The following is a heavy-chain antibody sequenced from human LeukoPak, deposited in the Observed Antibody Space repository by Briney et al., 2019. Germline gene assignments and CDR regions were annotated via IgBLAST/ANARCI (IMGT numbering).Heavy chain of an antibody. D-gene: IGHD3-10*01. CDR1: GGSISSSSYY. CDR3: ARWLLRVGEWH. V-gene: IGHV4-39*01. J-gene: IGHJ1*01. CDR2: IYYSGST. Sequence: SETLSLTCTVSGGSISSSSYYWGWIRQPPGKGLEWIGSIYYSGSTYYNPSLKSRVTISVDTSKNQFSLKLSSVTAPAPAVSYCARWLLRVGEWHWGQGTLVTVSS.